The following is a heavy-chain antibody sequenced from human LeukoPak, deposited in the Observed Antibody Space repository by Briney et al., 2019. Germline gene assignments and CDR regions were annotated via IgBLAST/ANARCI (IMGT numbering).Heavy chain of an antibody. CDR1: GFTFSSYA. CDR3: ARDLSHFSRRVY. CDR2: IYSGGST. V-gene: IGHV3-53*01. Sequence: PGGSLRPSCAASGFTFSSYAMSWVRQAPGKGLEWVSVIYSGGSTYYADSVKGRFTISRDNSKNTLYLQMNSLRAEDTAVYYCARDLSHFSRRVYWGQGTLVTVSS. J-gene: IGHJ4*02.